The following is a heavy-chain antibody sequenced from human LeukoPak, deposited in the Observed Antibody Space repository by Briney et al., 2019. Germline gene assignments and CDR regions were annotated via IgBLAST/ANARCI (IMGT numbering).Heavy chain of an antibody. CDR1: GYTFTSYA. D-gene: IGHD6-6*01. CDR3: ARDPPGRPYSSSSYG. Sequence: SVKVSCKASGYTFTSYAMNWVRQAPGQGLEWMGGIIPMFGTANYAQKFQGRVTITADKSTSTAYMELSSLRSEDTAVYYCARDPPGRPYSSSSYGWGQGTLVTVSS. CDR2: IIPMFGTA. V-gene: IGHV1-69*06. J-gene: IGHJ4*02.